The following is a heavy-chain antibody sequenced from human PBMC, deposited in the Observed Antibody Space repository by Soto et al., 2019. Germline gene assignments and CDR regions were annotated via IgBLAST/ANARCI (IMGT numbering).Heavy chain of an antibody. D-gene: IGHD1-20*01. Sequence: QVQLEQSGAEVKKPGASVKVSCKASGYLFTSYYMHWVRQAPGQGPEWMGIINPSSGGISYAQKFQGRVTITRDTAASTVYMELSSLRSEDTAVYYFARAIKVNWNPDHWGQGTLVTVSS. CDR1: GYLFTSYY. CDR2: INPSSGGI. V-gene: IGHV1-46*01. CDR3: ARAIKVNWNPDH. J-gene: IGHJ4*02.